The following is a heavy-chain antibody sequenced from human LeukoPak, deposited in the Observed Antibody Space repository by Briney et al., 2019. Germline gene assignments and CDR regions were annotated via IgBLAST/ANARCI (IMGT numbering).Heavy chain of an antibody. CDR2: VNPKSGNT. CDR1: GYSFTSYD. Sequence: ASVKVSCNASGYSFTSYDINWVRQAPGQGLEWMGWVNPKSGNTGYKQKFQARVTITRDTSISAAYMELSSLTSDDTAVYFCARGLPLGYCTYGVCYPPKHFDFWGRGTLVTVSS. CDR3: ARGLPLGYCTYGVCYPPKHFDF. V-gene: IGHV1-8*03. J-gene: IGHJ4*02. D-gene: IGHD2-8*01.